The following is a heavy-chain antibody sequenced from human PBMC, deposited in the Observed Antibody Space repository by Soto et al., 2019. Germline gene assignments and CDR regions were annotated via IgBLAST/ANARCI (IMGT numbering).Heavy chain of an antibody. Sequence: QVQLVESGGGVVQPGRSLRLSCAASGFTFSSYAMHWVRQAPGKGLEWVAVISYDGSNKYYADSVKGRFTISRDNSKNTLYLQMNSLRAEDTAVYYCARESEYSSSCDYWAREPWSPSPQ. J-gene: IGHJ4*02. CDR2: ISYDGSNK. D-gene: IGHD6-6*01. CDR1: GFTFSSYA. CDR3: ARESEYSSSCDY. V-gene: IGHV3-30-3*01.